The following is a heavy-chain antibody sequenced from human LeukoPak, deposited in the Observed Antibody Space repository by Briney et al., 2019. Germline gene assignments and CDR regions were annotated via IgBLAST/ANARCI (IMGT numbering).Heavy chain of an antibody. Sequence: RAGGSLRLSCAASGFTFSSYSMNWVRQAPGKGLEWVSSISSSSSYIYYADSVKGRFTISRDNAKNSLYLQMNSLRAEDTALYYCARDLSSTTGYYYYGMDVWGQGTTVTVSS. D-gene: IGHD2/OR15-2a*01. CDR2: ISSSSSYI. CDR3: ARDLSSTTGYYYYGMDV. V-gene: IGHV3-21*01. CDR1: GFTFSSYS. J-gene: IGHJ6*02.